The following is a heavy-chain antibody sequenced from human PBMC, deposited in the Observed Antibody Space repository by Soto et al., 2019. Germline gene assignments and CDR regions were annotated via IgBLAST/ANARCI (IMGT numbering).Heavy chain of an antibody. J-gene: IGHJ4*02. CDR1: GFTFSNHG. Sequence: QVQLVESGGGVVQPGRSLRLSCAASGFTFSNHGMHWVRQAPGKGLEWVAVISYDSSDKYYADSVKGRFTISRDNSKNTLNLQMNSLRLEDTAVYYCATWGEVAGGIFDYWGQGTLVSVSS. CDR2: ISYDSSDK. CDR3: ATWGEVAGGIFDY. D-gene: IGHD6-19*01. V-gene: IGHV3-30*03.